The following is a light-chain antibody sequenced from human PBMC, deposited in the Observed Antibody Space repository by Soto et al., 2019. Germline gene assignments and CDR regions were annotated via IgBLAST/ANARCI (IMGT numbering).Light chain of an antibody. J-gene: IGLJ1*01. CDR3: AAWDDSLSGYV. CDR1: SSNIGSNY. Sequence: LTQPPSASGTPGQRVPLSCSGSSSNIGSNYVYWYQQLPGTAPKLLIYRNNQRPSGVPDRFSGSKSGTSASLAISGLRSEDEADYYCAAWDDSLSGYVFGTGTKLTVL. CDR2: RNN. V-gene: IGLV1-47*01.